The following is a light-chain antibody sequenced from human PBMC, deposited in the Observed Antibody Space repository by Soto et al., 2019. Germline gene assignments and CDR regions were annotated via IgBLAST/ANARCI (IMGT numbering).Light chain of an antibody. CDR1: QGINDN. V-gene: IGKV1-17*03. CDR3: QQSCSVPPT. CDR2: GAF. J-gene: IGKJ1*01. Sequence: DIQMTQSPSAMSASVGDRVTITCRASQGINDNLAWFQQKPGQVPKRLIYGAFSLQRGVPSRFSGSGSGTEFTLTISSLQPEDFATYYCQQSCSVPPTFGQGAKVDI.